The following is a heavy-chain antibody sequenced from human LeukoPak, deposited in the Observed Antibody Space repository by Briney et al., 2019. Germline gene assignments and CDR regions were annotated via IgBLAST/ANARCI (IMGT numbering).Heavy chain of an antibody. CDR3: ARGGSSAYSNFWSAYSGFDH. CDR1: GYTFTGYY. Sequence: ASVKVSCKASGYTFTGYYIHWVRQAPGQGLEWMGWINPNSDSTNYEQRFQGRVTMTRDTSISTAYMELSRLRSDDTAVYYCARGGSSAYSNFWSAYSGFDHWGRGTRVTVSS. V-gene: IGHV1-2*02. D-gene: IGHD3-3*01. J-gene: IGHJ4*02. CDR2: INPNSDST.